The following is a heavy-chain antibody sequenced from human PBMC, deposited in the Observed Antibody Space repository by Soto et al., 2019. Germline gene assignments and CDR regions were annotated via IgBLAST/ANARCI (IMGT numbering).Heavy chain of an antibody. D-gene: IGHD2-21*02. Sequence: TSETLSLSCAVDGGSRGNYYWSWIRQPPGKGLEWIGEITHSGGTKYSPSLKSRVTISVDTSKNQLSLSLRSVTAADTATYFCTVRDQVTSSYITHWGRGSLVTVSS. CDR1: GGSRGNYY. CDR2: ITHSGGT. J-gene: IGHJ1*01. CDR3: TVRDQVTSSYITH. V-gene: IGHV4-34*01.